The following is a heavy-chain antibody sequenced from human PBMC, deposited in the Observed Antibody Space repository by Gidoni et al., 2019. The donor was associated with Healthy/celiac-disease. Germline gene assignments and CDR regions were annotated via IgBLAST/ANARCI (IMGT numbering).Heavy chain of an antibody. CDR2: INHSGST. V-gene: IGHV4-34*01. Sequence: QVQLQQWGAGLLKPSETLSLTCAVYGGSFSCYYWSWIRQPPGQGLEWIGEINHSGSTNYNPSLKSRVTISVDTSKNQFSLKLSSVTAADTAVYYCARARHDYYGSGSYYRYWGQGTLVTVSS. D-gene: IGHD3-10*01. CDR1: GGSFSCYY. CDR3: ARARHDYYGSGSYYRY. J-gene: IGHJ4*02.